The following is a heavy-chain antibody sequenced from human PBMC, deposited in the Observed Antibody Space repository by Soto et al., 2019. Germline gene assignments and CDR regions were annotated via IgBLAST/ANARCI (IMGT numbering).Heavy chain of an antibody. Sequence: QVQLVESGGGVVQPGRSLRLSCAASGFTFSSYAMHWVRQAPGKGLEWVAVISYDGSNKYYADSVKGRFTISRDNSKNTLYLQMNSLRAEDTAVYYCASQRVGPTGGGAFDIWGQGTMVTVSS. D-gene: IGHD1-26*01. CDR3: ASQRVGPTGGGAFDI. CDR1: GFTFSSYA. V-gene: IGHV3-30-3*01. J-gene: IGHJ3*02. CDR2: ISYDGSNK.